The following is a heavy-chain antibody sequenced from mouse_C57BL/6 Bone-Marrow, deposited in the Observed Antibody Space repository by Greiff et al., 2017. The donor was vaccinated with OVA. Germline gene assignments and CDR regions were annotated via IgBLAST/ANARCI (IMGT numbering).Heavy chain of an antibody. CDR1: GFTFSSYA. Sequence: EVKLMESGGGLVKPGGSLKLSCAASGFTFSSYAMSWVRQTPEKRLEWVATISNGGSYTYYPANVKGRFTISRDNAKKDLYLQMSHLKSEDTAMYYCARERDDGYCTNCCLDVWGTGTTVTVSS. V-gene: IGHV5-4*01. J-gene: IGHJ1*03. CDR3: ARERDDGYCTNCCLDV. CDR2: ISNGGSYT. D-gene: IGHD2-3*01.